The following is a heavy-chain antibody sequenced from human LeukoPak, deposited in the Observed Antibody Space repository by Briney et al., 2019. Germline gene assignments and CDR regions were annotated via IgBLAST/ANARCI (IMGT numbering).Heavy chain of an antibody. J-gene: IGHJ4*02. CDR2: INPNSGGT. V-gene: IGHV1-2*02. CDR3: ARVVWSASGTYYYFDY. D-gene: IGHD1-26*01. CDR1: GYTFTGYF. Sequence: GASVKVSCKASGYTFTGYFMYWVRQAPGQGLEWMGWINPNSGGTNYAQKFQGRVTMTRDTSISTAYMEVSSLRSDDTALYYYARVVWSASGTYYYFDYWGQGTLDTVSS.